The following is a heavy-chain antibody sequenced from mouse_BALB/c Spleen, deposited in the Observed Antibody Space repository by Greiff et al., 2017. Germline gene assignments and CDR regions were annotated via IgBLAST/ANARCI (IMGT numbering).Heavy chain of an antibody. J-gene: IGHJ3*01. V-gene: IGHV14-1*02. Sequence: VQLQQSGAELVRPGASVKLSCKASGFNIRDYYMHWVKQRPDQGLEWIGWIDIEYGNTIYYPKFQGKVRITADTSSNTAYLQLSSLTSEDTAIYYCATGGLRRTFAYWGQGTLVTVSA. CDR2: IDIEYGNT. CDR3: ATGGLRRTFAY. D-gene: IGHD2-2*01. CDR1: GFNIRDYY.